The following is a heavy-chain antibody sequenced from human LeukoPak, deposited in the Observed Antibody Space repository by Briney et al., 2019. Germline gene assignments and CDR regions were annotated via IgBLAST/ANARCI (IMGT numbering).Heavy chain of an antibody. CDR3: ARSVVPVGGLDP. CDR1: GGTFSSYA. J-gene: IGHJ5*02. V-gene: IGHV1-69*05. Sequence: ASVKVSCKASGGTFSSYAISWVRQAPGQGLEWMGGIIPIFGTANYAQKFQGRVTITTDESTSTAYMELSSLRSEDTAVYYCARSVVPVGGLDPWGQGTLVTVSS. CDR2: IIPIFGTA. D-gene: IGHD2-2*01.